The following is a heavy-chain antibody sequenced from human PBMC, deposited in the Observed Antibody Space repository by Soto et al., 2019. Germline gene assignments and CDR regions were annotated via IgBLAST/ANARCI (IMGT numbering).Heavy chain of an antibody. V-gene: IGHV4-59*08. Sequence: SETLSLTCTVSGVSIISYYWSWILQPPGKGLEWIGYIYYSGSTNYNPSLKSRVTISVDTSKNQFSLKLNSMTAADTAVYYCARHNYGSGSTYFDYWGQGTLVTVSS. D-gene: IGHD3-10*01. CDR2: IYYSGST. CDR3: ARHNYGSGSTYFDY. CDR1: GVSIISYY. J-gene: IGHJ4*02.